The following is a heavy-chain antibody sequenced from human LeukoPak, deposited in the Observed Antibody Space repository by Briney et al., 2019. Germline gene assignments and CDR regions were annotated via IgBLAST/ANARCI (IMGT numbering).Heavy chain of an antibody. D-gene: IGHD3-22*01. J-gene: IGHJ4*02. Sequence: GGSLRLSCSASGFTFSSFGMHWVRQIPGKGLEWVAFIRNDGSYTDYADSVKGRFTISRDNSKNTLYLQMNSLRPEDTAMYYCAKSNSVYYYLCEYWGQGILVPVSS. V-gene: IGHV3-30*02. CDR1: GFTFSSFG. CDR3: AKSNSVYYYLCEY. CDR2: IRNDGSYT.